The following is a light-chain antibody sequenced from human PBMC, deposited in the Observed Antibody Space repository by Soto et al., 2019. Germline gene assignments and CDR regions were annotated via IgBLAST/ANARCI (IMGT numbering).Light chain of an antibody. CDR3: AAWDARLNAWV. Sequence: QSVLTQPPSASATPGQRVTISCSGSSSKIGSSTVNWYQQLPGTAPKLFIYGDNQRPAGVPDRFSGSKSGTSASLAISGLQSEDEAVFYCAAWDARLNAWVLGGGTQLTVL. CDR2: GDN. J-gene: IGLJ3*02. V-gene: IGLV1-44*01. CDR1: SSKIGSST.